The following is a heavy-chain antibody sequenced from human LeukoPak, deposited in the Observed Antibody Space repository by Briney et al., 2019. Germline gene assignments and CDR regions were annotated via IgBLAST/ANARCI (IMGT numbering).Heavy chain of an antibody. V-gene: IGHV3-13*01. Sequence: GGSLRLSCATSGFTFSNHAMHWVRQASGRGLEWVSAIGTAGDTFYPGSVKGRFTISRENAKNSLSLQMNSLRAEDTAVYYCVRQQTPHGNFDYWGQGTLVTVSS. CDR3: VRQQTPHGNFDY. CDR1: GFTFSNHA. J-gene: IGHJ4*02. CDR2: IGTAGDT. D-gene: IGHD1-26*01.